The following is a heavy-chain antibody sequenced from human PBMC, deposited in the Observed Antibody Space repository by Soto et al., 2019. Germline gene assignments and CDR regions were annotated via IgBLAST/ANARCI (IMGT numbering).Heavy chain of an antibody. J-gene: IGHJ4*02. CDR2: LSGGGANT. CDR3: ARWDGYGDE. V-gene: IGHV3-23*01. CDR1: GFTFSTYS. D-gene: IGHD5-12*01. Sequence: EVQLLESGGGLVQPGGSLRLSCAASGFTFSTYSMAWVRQAPWTSLAWVSGLSGGGANTFYADSVKGRFTISVDNSKNTVYLQMNSLRVEDTAVYYCARWDGYGDEWGQGTLVTVSS.